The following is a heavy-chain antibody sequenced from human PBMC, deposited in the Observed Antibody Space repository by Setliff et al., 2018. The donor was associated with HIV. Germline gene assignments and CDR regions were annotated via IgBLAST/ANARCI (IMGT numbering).Heavy chain of an antibody. D-gene: IGHD6-25*01. J-gene: IGHJ6*03. Sequence: PSETLSLTCTVSGDSISSSSYYWGWIRQPPGKGLEWIGSIYYSGSTFYNPSLKSRVTISIDTSKNHFSLNLSSVTAADTAVYYCARVHQKAAAYYYYYVDVWGKGTTVTVSS. CDR1: GDSISSSSYY. V-gene: IGHV4-39*07. CDR2: IYYSGST. CDR3: ARVHQKAAAYYYYYVDV.